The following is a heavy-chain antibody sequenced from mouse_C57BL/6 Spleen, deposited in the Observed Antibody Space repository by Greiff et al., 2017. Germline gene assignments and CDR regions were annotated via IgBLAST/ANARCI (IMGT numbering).Heavy chain of an antibody. CDR1: GFTFSDYG. J-gene: IGHJ2*01. CDR2: ISSGSSTI. Sequence: EVKLMESGGGLVKPGGSLKLSCAASGFTFSDYGMHWVRQAPEKGLEWVAYISSGSSTIYYADTVKGRFTISRDNAKNTLFLQMTSLRSEDMAMEYCAKAEMPHLDYWGQGTTLTVSS. CDR3: AKAEMPHLDY. D-gene: IGHD6-1*01. V-gene: IGHV5-17*01.